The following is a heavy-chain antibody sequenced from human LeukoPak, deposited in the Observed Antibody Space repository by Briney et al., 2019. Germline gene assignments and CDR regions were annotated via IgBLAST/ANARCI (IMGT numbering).Heavy chain of an antibody. CDR3: ARRRDDSSGYWVDY. Sequence: GESLKISCKGSGYRFTNYWIGWVRQMPGKGLGWMGIIYPGDSDTRYSPSFQGQVTISADKSISTAYLQWSSLKASDTAMYYCARRRDDSSGYWVDYWGQGTLVTVSS. CDR1: GYRFTNYW. V-gene: IGHV5-51*01. CDR2: IYPGDSDT. D-gene: IGHD3-22*01. J-gene: IGHJ4*02.